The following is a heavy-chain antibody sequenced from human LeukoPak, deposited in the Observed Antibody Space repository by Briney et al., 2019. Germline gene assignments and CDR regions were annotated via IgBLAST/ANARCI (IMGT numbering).Heavy chain of an antibody. J-gene: IGHJ5*01. CDR2: INPNSGVT. CDR1: GYTFTDWY. CDR3: AREGTSQGNWFDS. Sequence: ASVKVSCKASGYTFTDWYIHWVRQAPGQRLEWMGWINPNSGVTDYAQKFQGRVTMTRYTSINTAYMELSSLTSDDTAVYYCAREGTSQGNWFDSWGQGTLVTVSS. V-gene: IGHV1-2*02.